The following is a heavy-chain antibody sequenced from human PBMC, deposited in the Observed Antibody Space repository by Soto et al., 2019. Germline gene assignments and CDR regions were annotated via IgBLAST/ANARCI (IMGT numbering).Heavy chain of an antibody. Sequence: EVQLVESGGGLVKPGGSLRLSCAASGFTFSSYSMNWVRQAPGKGLEWVSSISSSSSYIYYADSVKGRFTISRDNAKNSLYLQMNSLSAEDTAVHYCARETRDAFDIWGQGTMVTVSS. CDR3: ARETRDAFDI. J-gene: IGHJ3*02. V-gene: IGHV3-21*01. CDR1: GFTFSSYS. D-gene: IGHD2-2*01. CDR2: ISSSSSYI.